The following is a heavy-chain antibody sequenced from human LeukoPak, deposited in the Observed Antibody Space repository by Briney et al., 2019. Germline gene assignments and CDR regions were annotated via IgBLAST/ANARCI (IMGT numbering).Heavy chain of an antibody. V-gene: IGHV1-3*01. D-gene: IGHD1-26*01. Sequence: GASVKVSCKASGFTFTSYAMHWVRQAPGQRLEWMGWINAGNGNTIYSQKFQGRVTITRDTSASTAYMELRSLRSDDTAVYYCARDYRRGYSGSYPGYWGQGTLVTVSS. CDR3: ARDYRRGYSGSYPGY. CDR2: INAGNGNT. CDR1: GFTFTSYA. J-gene: IGHJ4*02.